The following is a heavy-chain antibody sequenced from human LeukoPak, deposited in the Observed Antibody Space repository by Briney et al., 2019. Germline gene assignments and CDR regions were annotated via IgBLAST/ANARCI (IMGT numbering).Heavy chain of an antibody. CDR1: GFTVSSSY. CDR3: AKDPPWYYDSSGSTDY. V-gene: IGHV3-23*01. J-gene: IGHJ4*02. Sequence: PGGSLRLSCGTSGFTVSSSYMNWVRQAPGKGLEWVSVISGSGGSTYYADSVKGRFTISRDNSKNTLYLQMNSLRAEDTAVYYCAKDPPWYYDSSGSTDYWGQGTLVTVSS. D-gene: IGHD3-22*01. CDR2: ISGSGGST.